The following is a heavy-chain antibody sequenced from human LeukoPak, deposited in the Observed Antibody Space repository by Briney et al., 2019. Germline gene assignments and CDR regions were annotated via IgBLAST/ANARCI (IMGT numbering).Heavy chain of an antibody. CDR3: ARQGSSSADY. J-gene: IGHJ4*02. Sequence: NPSETLSLTCTVSGGSISSSSYYWGWIREPPGKGLEWIGSIYYRGSTYYNPSLKSRVTISVDTSKNQFSLKLSSVTAADTAVYYCARQGSSSADYWGQGTLVTVSS. CDR1: GGSISSSSYY. CDR2: IYYRGST. D-gene: IGHD6-6*01. V-gene: IGHV4-39*01.